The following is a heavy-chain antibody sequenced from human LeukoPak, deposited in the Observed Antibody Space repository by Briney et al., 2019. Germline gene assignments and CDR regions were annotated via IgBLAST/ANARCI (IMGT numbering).Heavy chain of an antibody. CDR2: IYHSGST. D-gene: IGHD3-10*01. CDR3: ARASPRRTLLWFGESTYYFDY. J-gene: IGHJ4*02. V-gene: IGHV4-30-2*01. CDR1: GGSISSGGYS. Sequence: SETLSLTCAVSGGSISSGGYSWSWIRQPPGKGLEWIGYIYHSGSTYYNPSLKSRVTISVDRSKNQFSLKLSSVTAADTAVYYCARASPRRTLLWFGESTYYFDYWGQGTLVTVSS.